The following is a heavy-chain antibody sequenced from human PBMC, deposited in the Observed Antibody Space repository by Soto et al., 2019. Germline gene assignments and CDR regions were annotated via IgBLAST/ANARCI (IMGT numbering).Heavy chain of an antibody. CDR1: GGSISSGGYS. Sequence: PSETLSLTCAVSGGSISSGGYSWSWIRQPPGKGLEWIGYIYHSGSTYYNPSLKSRVTISVDRSKNQFSLKLSSVTAADTAVYYCARGGGYCSSTSCYYYYYYGMDVWGQGTTVTVSS. CDR2: IYHSGST. D-gene: IGHD2-2*01. CDR3: ARGGGYCSSTSCYYYYYYGMDV. J-gene: IGHJ6*02. V-gene: IGHV4-30-2*01.